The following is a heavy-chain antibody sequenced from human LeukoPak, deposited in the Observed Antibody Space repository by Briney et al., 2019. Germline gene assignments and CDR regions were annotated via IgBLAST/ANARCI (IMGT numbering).Heavy chain of an antibody. J-gene: IGHJ4*02. CDR3: ARLAGDYVGNSGHY. CDR1: GGTFSSYA. D-gene: IGHD4-23*01. V-gene: IGHV1-69*13. Sequence: SVKVSCKASGGTFSSYAISWVRQAPGQGLEWMGGIIPIFGTANYAQKFQGRVTITADESTSTAYMELSSLRSEDTAVYYCARLAGDYVGNSGHYWGQGTLVTVSS. CDR2: IIPIFGTA.